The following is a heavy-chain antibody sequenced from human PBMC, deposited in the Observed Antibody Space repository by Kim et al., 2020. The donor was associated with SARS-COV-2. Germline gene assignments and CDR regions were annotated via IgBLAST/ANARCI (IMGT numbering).Heavy chain of an antibody. D-gene: IGHD3-10*01. CDR2: ISAYNGNT. CDR3: ARDSSVLWFGELFYDY. V-gene: IGHV1-18*04. J-gene: IGHJ4*02. Sequence: ASVKVSCKASGYTFTSYGISWVRQAPGQGLEWMGWISAYNGNTNYAQKLQGRVTMTTDTSTSTAYMELRSLRSDDTAVYYCARDSSVLWFGELFYDYWGQGTLVTVSS. CDR1: GYTFTSYG.